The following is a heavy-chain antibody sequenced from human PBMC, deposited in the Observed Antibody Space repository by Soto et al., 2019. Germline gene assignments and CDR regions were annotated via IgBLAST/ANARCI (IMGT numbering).Heavy chain of an antibody. J-gene: IGHJ4*02. Sequence: ASVKVSCKASGYTFTAYYVHWIRQAPGQGLEWMGYVSPDRGGTIYAQNFQGRITMTRDTSINTAYMELCRLTSDDTALYYCARVEGSAASAGDWGQGTLVTVSS. D-gene: IGHD3-10*01. V-gene: IGHV1-2*02. CDR3: ARVEGSAASAGD. CDR1: GYTFTAYY. CDR2: VSPDRGGT.